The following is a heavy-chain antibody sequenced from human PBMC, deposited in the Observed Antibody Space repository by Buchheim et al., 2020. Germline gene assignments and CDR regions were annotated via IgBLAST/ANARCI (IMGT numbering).Heavy chain of an antibody. CDR3: AKSGYGMDV. J-gene: IGHJ6*02. D-gene: IGHD3-10*01. Sequence: QVQLVESGGGVVQPGRSLRLSCAASGFTFSSYGMHWVRQAPGKGLEWVAVISYDGSNKYYADSVKGRFTISRDNSKNTLYQQMNSLRAEDTAVYYCAKSGYGMDVWGQGTT. CDR1: GFTFSSYG. CDR2: ISYDGSNK. V-gene: IGHV3-30*18.